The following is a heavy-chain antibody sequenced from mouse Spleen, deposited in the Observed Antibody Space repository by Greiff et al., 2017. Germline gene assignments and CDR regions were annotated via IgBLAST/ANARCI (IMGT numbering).Heavy chain of an antibody. V-gene: IGHV1-18*01. Sequence: EVQLQESGPELVKPGASVKIPCKASGYTFTDYNMDWVKQSHGKSLEWIGDINPNNGGTIYNQKFKGKATLTVDKSSSTAYMELRSLTSEDTAVYYCARPYYYGNCEFAYWGQGTLVTVSA. CDR2: INPNNGGT. CDR3: ARPYYYGNCEFAY. J-gene: IGHJ3*01. CDR1: GYTFTDYN. D-gene: IGHD2-1*01.